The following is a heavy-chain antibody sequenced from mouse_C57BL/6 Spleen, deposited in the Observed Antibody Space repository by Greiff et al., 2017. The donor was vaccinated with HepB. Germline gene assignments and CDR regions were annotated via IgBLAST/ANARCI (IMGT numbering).Heavy chain of an antibody. CDR2: INPNNGGT. J-gene: IGHJ2*01. D-gene: IGHD4-1*01. CDR1: GYTFTDYY. CDR3: AREGLTGPYLDY. V-gene: IGHV1-26*01. Sequence: EVQLQQSGPELVKPGASVKISCKASGYTFTDYYMNWVKQSHGKSLEWIGDINPNNGGTSYNQKFKGKATLTVDKSSSTAYMELRSLTSEDSAVYYCAREGLTGPYLDYWGQGTTLTVSS.